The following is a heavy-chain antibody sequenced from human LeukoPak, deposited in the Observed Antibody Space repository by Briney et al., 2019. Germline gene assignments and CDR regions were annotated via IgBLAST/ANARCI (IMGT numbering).Heavy chain of an antibody. CDR3: ASRYSSSSVWFDP. J-gene: IGHJ5*02. Sequence: TSETLSLTCTVSGGSISSSSYYWGWIRQPPGKGLEWIGEINHSGSTNYNPSLKSRVTISVDTSKNQFSLKLSSVTAADTAVYYCASRYSSSSVWFDPWGQGTLVTVSS. CDR1: GGSISSSSYY. D-gene: IGHD6-13*01. CDR2: INHSGST. V-gene: IGHV4-39*07.